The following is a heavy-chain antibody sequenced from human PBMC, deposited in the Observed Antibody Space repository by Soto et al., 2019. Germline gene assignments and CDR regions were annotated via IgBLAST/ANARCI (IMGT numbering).Heavy chain of an antibody. Sequence: GGSLRLSCAASGFTFTSYPMNWVRQAPGKGLEWVAVISYDGSNRYYADSVKGRFTISRDNSKNTLYLQMNSLRAEDTAVYYCARDLGPVEMPKIPLGMMDYWGQGTLVTVSS. CDR2: ISYDGSNR. CDR1: GFTFTSYP. J-gene: IGHJ4*02. D-gene: IGHD1-26*01. V-gene: IGHV3-30-3*01. CDR3: ARDLGPVEMPKIPLGMMDY.